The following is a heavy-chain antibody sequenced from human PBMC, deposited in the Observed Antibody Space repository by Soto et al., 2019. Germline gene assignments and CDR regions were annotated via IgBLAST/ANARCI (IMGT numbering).Heavy chain of an antibody. D-gene: IGHD3-22*01. CDR1: GGTFSSYA. J-gene: IGHJ4*02. Sequence: ASVKVSCKASGGTFSSYAINWVRQAPGQGLEWMGWISAYNGNTNYAQKLQGRVTMTTDTSTSTAYMELRSLRSDDTAVYYCARDPEITMMIYDYWGQGTLVTAPQ. CDR3: ARDPEITMMIYDY. CDR2: ISAYNGNT. V-gene: IGHV1-18*01.